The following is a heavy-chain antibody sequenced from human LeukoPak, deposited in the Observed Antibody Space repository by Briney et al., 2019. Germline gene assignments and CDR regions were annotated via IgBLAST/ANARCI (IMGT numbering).Heavy chain of an antibody. Sequence: SQTLSLTCTVSGGSISSGDDYWSWIPQRPGKGLEWIGNISHSGSTYYNPSLKSRVNISVDTAKNQFSPRLTSGTAADTALYYCARQRAATIPSDWFDPWGEGTLVTVSS. D-gene: IGHD5-24*01. CDR1: GGSISSGDDY. V-gene: IGHV4-31*03. CDR2: ISHSGST. CDR3: ARQRAATIPSDWFDP. J-gene: IGHJ5*02.